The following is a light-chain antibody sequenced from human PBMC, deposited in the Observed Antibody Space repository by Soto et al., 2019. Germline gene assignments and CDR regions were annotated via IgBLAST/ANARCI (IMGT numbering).Light chain of an antibody. J-gene: IGKJ4*01. Sequence: DIQITHSPSSLSASEGDRVTVSFRSNQNICTYLNWYQQKSGKAPKVLTSDASSLQSGVPSRFSGSGSGTYFTLTISSLQPEDHATYYCQQSYNTPLTLGGGTKVDIK. V-gene: IGKV1-39*01. CDR2: DAS. CDR1: QNICTY. CDR3: QQSYNTPLT.